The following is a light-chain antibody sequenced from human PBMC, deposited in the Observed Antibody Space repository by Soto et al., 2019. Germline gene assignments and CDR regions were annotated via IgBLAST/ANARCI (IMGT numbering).Light chain of an antibody. J-gene: IGLJ1*01. CDR3: SSYTSSSTLNV. CDR2: EVS. Sequence: QSALTQPASVSGSPGQSITLSCTGTSSDVGGYIYVSWYQQHPGKAPKLMIYEVSNRPSGVSDRFSGSKSGNTASLTISGLQAEDEADYYCSSYTSSSTLNVFGTGTKLTVL. CDR1: SSDVGGYIY. V-gene: IGLV2-14*01.